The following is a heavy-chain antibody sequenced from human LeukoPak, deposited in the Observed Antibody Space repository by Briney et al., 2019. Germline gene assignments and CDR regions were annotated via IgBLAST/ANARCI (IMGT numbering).Heavy chain of an antibody. Sequence: SETLSLTCTVSGGSISSYYWSWIRQPPGKGLEWIGYIYYSGSTNYNPSLESRVTISVDTSKNHFSLKLSSVTAADTAVYYCARVGYYARAFDIWGQGTMVTVSS. CDR3: ARVGYYARAFDI. CDR2: IYYSGST. D-gene: IGHD3-10*01. CDR1: GGSISSYY. V-gene: IGHV4-59*01. J-gene: IGHJ3*02.